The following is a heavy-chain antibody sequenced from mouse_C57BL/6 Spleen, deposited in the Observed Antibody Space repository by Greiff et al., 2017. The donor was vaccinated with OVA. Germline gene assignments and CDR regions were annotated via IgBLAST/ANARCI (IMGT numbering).Heavy chain of an antibody. Sequence: DVQLVESGGGLVQPGGSLSLSCAASGFTFTDYYMSWVRQPPGKALEWLGFIRNKANGYTTEYSASVKGRFTISRDNSQSFLYLQMNALSAEDSATYYCARDYYGSVYYFDYWGQGTTLTVSS. CDR3: ARDYYGSVYYFDY. CDR1: GFTFTDYY. D-gene: IGHD1-1*01. V-gene: IGHV7-3*01. CDR2: IRNKANGYTT. J-gene: IGHJ2*01.